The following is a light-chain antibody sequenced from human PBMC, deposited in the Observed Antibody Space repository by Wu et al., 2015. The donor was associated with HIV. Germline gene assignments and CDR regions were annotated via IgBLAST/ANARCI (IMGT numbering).Light chain of an antibody. Sequence: EIVLTQSPGTLSLSPGERATLSCRASQSVSSSYLAWYQQKPGQAPRLLIYGASRRATGIPDRVSGSGSGTDFTLTISRLEPEDFAVYYCQQYGTSPHTFGQGTKVEIK. CDR3: QQYGTSPHT. CDR2: GAS. J-gene: IGKJ1*01. CDR1: QSVSSSY. V-gene: IGKV3-20*01.